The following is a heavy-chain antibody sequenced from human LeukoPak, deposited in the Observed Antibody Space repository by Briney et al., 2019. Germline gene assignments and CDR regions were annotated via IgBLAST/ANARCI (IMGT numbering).Heavy chain of an antibody. CDR1: GFTFSTYS. CDR3: ARDLPMAGMDV. CDR2: ITSPVGRI. D-gene: IGHD5-24*01. Sequence: GGSLRLSCAASGFTFSTYSMNWVRQAPGKGLEWVSSITSPVGRIYYADSLKGRITISRDNARSSLYLQMNSLRAEDTAVYYCARDLPMAGMDVWGQGTTVTVSS. V-gene: IGHV3-21*01. J-gene: IGHJ6*01.